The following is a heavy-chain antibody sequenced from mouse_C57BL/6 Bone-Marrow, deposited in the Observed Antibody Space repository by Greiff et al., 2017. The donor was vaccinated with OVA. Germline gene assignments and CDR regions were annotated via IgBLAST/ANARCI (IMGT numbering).Heavy chain of an antibody. Sequence: EVKLVESGGDLVKPGGSLKLSCAASGFTFSSYGMSWVRQTPDKRLEWVATISSCGSYTYYPDSVKGRFTITRDNAKNTLYLQMSSLKSEDTAMYYGARRFYYYGSSHWYFDVWGTGTTVTVSS. V-gene: IGHV5-6*02. CDR1: GFTFSSYG. CDR3: ARRFYYYGSSHWYFDV. D-gene: IGHD1-1*01. CDR2: ISSCGSYT. J-gene: IGHJ1*03.